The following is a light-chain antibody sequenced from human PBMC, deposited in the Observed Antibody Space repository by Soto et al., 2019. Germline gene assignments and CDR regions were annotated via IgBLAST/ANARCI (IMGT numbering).Light chain of an antibody. V-gene: IGLV4-69*01. J-gene: IGLJ3*02. CDR3: QTWSTDIRV. CDR1: SGHNSYA. Sequence: QPVLTQPPSASASLGASVKLTCTLSSGHNSYAIAWHQQQPEKGPRYLMKLNSDGSHSKGGGIPDPFSGPSSGAQRYLTISSLQGDDEAGYYWQTWSTDIRVFGGGTK. CDR2: LNSDGSH.